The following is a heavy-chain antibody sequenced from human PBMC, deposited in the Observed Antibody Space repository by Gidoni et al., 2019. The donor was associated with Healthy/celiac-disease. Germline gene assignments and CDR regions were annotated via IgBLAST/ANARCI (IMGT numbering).Heavy chain of an antibody. CDR2: IKQDGSEK. CDR3: ARDPRIAPLRDY. D-gene: IGHD6-13*01. J-gene: IGHJ4*02. CDR1: GFTLSSYW. Sequence: EVQLVASGGGLVPPGGSLRPSCSASGFTLSSYWMSWVRQAPGKGPEWVANIKQDGSEKYYVDSVKGRFTISRDNAKNSLYLKMNSLRAEDTAVYYCARDPRIAPLRDYWGQGTLVTVSS. V-gene: IGHV3-7*03.